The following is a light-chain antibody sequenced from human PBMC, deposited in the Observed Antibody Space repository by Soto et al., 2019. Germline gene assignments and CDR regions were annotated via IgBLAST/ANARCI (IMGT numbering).Light chain of an antibody. CDR2: SNN. CDR1: SSNIGSNT. V-gene: IGLV1-44*01. CDR3: AAWDDSLNGVV. Sequence: QPVLTQPPSASETPGQRVTISCSGSSSNIGSNTVNWYQQLPGTAPKLLIYSNNQRPSGVPDRFSGSKSGTSASLAISGLQSEDEADYYCAAWDDSLNGVVFGGGTKLTVL. J-gene: IGLJ2*01.